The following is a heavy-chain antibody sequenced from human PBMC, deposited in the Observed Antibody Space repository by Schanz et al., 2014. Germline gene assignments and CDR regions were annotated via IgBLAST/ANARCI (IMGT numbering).Heavy chain of an antibody. V-gene: IGHV3-48*01. Sequence: EVHLVESGGGLVQPGGSLRLSCAASGITFSSHSFNWVRQAPGKGLEWISYISGSSRTIYYADSMKGRFTVSRDNAENALYLQMNSLRAEDTAVYYCAKGRFGELSAFDIWGQGTMVTVSS. CDR3: AKGRFGELSAFDI. D-gene: IGHD3-10*01. J-gene: IGHJ3*02. CDR2: ISGSSRTI. CDR1: GITFSSHS.